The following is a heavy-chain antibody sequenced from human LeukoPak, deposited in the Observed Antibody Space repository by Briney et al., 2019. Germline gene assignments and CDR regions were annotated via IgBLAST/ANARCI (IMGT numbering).Heavy chain of an antibody. D-gene: IGHD1-26*01. V-gene: IGHV1-46*01. Sequence: VASVKVSCKASGYTFTTYYMHWVRQAPGQGLEWMGVINPRGDSTTYAQKFQGRLTMTRDSSTSTAYMELSSLRSEDTAVYYCARGAREGDNWFDPWGQGTLVTVSS. CDR2: INPRGDST. J-gene: IGHJ5*02. CDR1: GYTFTTYY. CDR3: ARGAREGDNWFDP.